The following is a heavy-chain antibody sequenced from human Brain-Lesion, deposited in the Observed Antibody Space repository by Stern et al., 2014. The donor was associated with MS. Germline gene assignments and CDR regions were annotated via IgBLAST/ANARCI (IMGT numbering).Heavy chain of an antibody. V-gene: IGHV4-30-4*01. CDR3: ARGQWLVTPFDY. D-gene: IGHD6-19*01. Sequence: QVQLQQSGPGLVKPSQTLSLTCIVSDGSISSGDYYWSWIRQPPGKGLEWIGYIYYSGSPYYNPSLKSRLTISLDTSKKQFSLKLNSVTTADTAVYYCARGQWLVTPFDYWGQGTLVSVSS. CDR1: DGSISSGDYY. CDR2: IYYSGSP. J-gene: IGHJ4*02.